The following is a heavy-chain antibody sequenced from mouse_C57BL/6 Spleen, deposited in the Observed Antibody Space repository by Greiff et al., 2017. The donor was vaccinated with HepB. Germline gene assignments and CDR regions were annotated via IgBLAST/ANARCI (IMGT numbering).Heavy chain of an antibody. CDR3: ARDKYYYAMDY. J-gene: IGHJ4*01. CDR1: GYSITSGYY. V-gene: IGHV3-6*01. CDR2: ISYDGSN. Sequence: EVKLVESGPGLVKPSQSLSLTCSVTGYSITSGYYWNWIRQFPGNKLEWMGYISYDGSNNYNPSLKNRISITRDTSKNQFFLKLNSVTTEDTATYYCARDKYYYAMDYWGQGTSVTVSS.